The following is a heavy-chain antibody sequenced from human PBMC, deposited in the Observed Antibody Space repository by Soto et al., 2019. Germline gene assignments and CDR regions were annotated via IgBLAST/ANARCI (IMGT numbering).Heavy chain of an antibody. D-gene: IGHD5-18*01. V-gene: IGHV3-33*06. CDR3: AKTRGYSYVYCFDY. CDR2: IWYDGSNK. Sequence: GGSLRLSCAASGFTFSSYGMHWVRQAPGKGLEWVAVIWYDGSNKYYADSVKGRFTISRDNSKNTLYLQMNSLRAEDTAVYYCAKTRGYSYVYCFDYWGQGTLVTVSS. J-gene: IGHJ4*02. CDR1: GFTFSSYG.